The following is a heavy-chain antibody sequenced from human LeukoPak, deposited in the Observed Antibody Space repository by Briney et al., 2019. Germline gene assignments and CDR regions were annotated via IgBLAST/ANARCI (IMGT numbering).Heavy chain of an antibody. CDR1: GFTFSSYG. Sequence: GGSLRLSCAASGFTFSSYGMHWVRQAPGKGLEWVAVISYDGSNKYYADSVKGRFTISRDNSKNTLYLQMNSLRAEDTAVYYCAEANYDILTGSRGPLDYWGQGTLVTVSS. D-gene: IGHD3-9*01. CDR3: AEANYDILTGSRGPLDY. V-gene: IGHV3-30*18. CDR2: ISYDGSNK. J-gene: IGHJ4*02.